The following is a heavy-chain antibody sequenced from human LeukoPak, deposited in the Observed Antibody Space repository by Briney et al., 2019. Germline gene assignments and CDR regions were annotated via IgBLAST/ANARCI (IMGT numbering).Heavy chain of an antibody. CDR1: GGSFGGYY. Sequence: SETLSLTCAVYGGSFGGYYWSWIRQPPGKGLEWIGEINHSGSTNYNPSLKSRVTISVDTSKNQFSLKLSSVTAADTAVYYCARRSPRVLLWFGESCNWFDPWGQGTLVTVSS. CDR3: ARRSPRVLLWFGESCNWFDP. CDR2: INHSGST. D-gene: IGHD3-10*01. J-gene: IGHJ5*02. V-gene: IGHV4-34*01.